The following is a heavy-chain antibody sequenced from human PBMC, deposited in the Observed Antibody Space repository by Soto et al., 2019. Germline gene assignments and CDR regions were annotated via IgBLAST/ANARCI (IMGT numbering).Heavy chain of an antibody. V-gene: IGHV4-39*01. D-gene: IGHD6-13*01. CDR2: IYSGST. CDR3: ATTRGIAVGGSFDY. CDR1: GGSISSSSSY. J-gene: IGHJ4*02. Sequence: LSLTCTVSGGSISSSSSYWGWIRQPPGKGLEWIGTIYSGSTYYNPSLKSRVTISVDTSKNQFSLKLSSVAAADTAIYFCATTRGIAVGGSFDYWGRGTLVTVSS.